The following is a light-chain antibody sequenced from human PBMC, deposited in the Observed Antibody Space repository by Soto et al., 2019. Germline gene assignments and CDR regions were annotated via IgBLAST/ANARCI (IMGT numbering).Light chain of an antibody. J-gene: IGLJ2*01. CDR3: QTWGSWGV. V-gene: IGLV4-69*01. CDR1: NGHSTYA. Sequence: QSVLTQSPSASASLGASVKLTCTLSNGHSTYAIAWHQQQPEKGPRYLMKLNSDGSHSKGDGIPDRFSGSSSGAERYLIISSLQSEDEADYYCQTWGSWGVFGGGTKVTVL. CDR2: LNSDGSH.